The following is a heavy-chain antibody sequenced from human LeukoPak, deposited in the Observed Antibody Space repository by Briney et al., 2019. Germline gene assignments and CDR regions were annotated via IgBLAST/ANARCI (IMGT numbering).Heavy chain of an antibody. J-gene: IGHJ4*02. D-gene: IGHD3-10*01. CDR1: GYTFTSYA. Sequence: ASVKVSCKASGYTFTSYAMNWVRQAPGQGLEWMGGINTNTGNPMYAQGFTGRFVFSLDASVSTAYLQISSLEAEDTAIYYCAREAYGSGRYHFHYWGQETLVTASS. V-gene: IGHV7-4-1*02. CDR2: INTNTGNP. CDR3: AREAYGSGRYHFHY.